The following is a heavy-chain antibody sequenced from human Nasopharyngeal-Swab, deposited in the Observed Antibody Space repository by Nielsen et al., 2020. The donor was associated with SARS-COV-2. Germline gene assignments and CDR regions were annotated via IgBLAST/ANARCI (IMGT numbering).Heavy chain of an antibody. CDR1: GFSISSTF. J-gene: IGHJ4*02. CDR2: INSAGEG. CDR3: ATGACDY. V-gene: IGHV3-53*01. Sequence: GGSLRLSCAVSGFSISSTFINWVRQAPGKGLEWISLINSAGEGVHGDSVKGRFTISRDTSKNTVSLQMNSLRAEDTAVYYCATGACDYWGQGALVTVSS.